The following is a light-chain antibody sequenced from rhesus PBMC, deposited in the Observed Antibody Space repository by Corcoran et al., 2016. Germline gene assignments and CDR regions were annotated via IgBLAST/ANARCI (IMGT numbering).Light chain of an antibody. CDR2: LGS. V-gene: IGKV2-78*01. CDR1: QSLLHSNGYTY. CDR3: FQDIQLPYS. J-gene: IGKJ2*01. Sequence: DIVMTQTPLSLPVTPGEPASISCRSSQSLLHSNGYTYLFWYLQKPGKSPQLLIYLGSNRASGVPDRFSGSGSVTECTLKFSRVEAEDVGVYYCFQDIQLPYSFGQGTKVEIK.